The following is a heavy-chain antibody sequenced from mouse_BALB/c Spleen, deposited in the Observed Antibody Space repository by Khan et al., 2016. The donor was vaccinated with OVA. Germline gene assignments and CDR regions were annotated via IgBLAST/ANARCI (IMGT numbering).Heavy chain of an antibody. CDR3: ARTITTAKGDYCAMDD. CDR1: GFTFSSYG. D-gene: IGHD1-2*01. Sequence: EVELVESGGDLVKPGGSLKLSCAASGFTFSSYGMSWVRQTPDKRLEWVATISSGGHYTYFPDSVRGRFTISRDNAKNTLYLQMSSLKSEDTAMYYCARTITTAKGDYCAMDDWGQGTSVTVSS. V-gene: IGHV5-6*01. J-gene: IGHJ4*01. CDR2: ISSGGHYT.